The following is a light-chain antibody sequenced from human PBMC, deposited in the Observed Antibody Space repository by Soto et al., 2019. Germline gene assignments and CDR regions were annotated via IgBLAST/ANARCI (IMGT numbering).Light chain of an antibody. CDR2: SAS. CDR1: QTISDF. J-gene: IGKJ5*01. CDR3: QQSYGAPIT. Sequence: DIQMTQSRSSLSASVGDRVTITCRGSQTISDFLNWYQQKPGKAPKLLIGSASSLQSGVPSRFSGSGSGTDFTLTITSLQPEDFATYYCQQSYGAPITLGQGTRLEIK. V-gene: IGKV1-39*01.